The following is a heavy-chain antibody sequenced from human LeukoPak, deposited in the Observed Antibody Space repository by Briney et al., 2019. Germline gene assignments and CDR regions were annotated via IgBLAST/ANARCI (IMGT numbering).Heavy chain of an antibody. Sequence: ASVKVSCKASGYTFTSYDINWVRQATGQGLEWMGWMNPNSGNTGYAQKFQGRVTMTRNTSISTAYMELSSLRSEDTAVYYCARIGEPYGDYDWFGPWGQGTLVTVSS. D-gene: IGHD4-17*01. V-gene: IGHV1-8*01. CDR2: MNPNSGNT. J-gene: IGHJ5*02. CDR3: ARIGEPYGDYDWFGP. CDR1: GYTFTSYD.